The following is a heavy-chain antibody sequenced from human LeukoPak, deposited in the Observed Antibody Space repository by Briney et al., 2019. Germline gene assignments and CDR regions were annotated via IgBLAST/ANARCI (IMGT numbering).Heavy chain of an antibody. D-gene: IGHD2/OR15-2a*01. CDR1: GFTFSDYS. CDR3: ARIDYLKFRDY. Sequence: GGSLRLSCAVSGFTFSDYSMNWVRQPPGKGLEWISYISTGGQTIYYADSVEGRFTISRDNAKKSLYLQMNSLRAEDTAVYYCARIDYLKFRDYWGQGTLVTVSS. J-gene: IGHJ4*02. CDR2: ISTGGQTI. V-gene: IGHV3-48*01.